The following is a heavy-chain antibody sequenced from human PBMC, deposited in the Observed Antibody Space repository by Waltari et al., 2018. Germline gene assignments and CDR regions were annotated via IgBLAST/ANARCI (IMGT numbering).Heavy chain of an antibody. V-gene: IGHV3-23*01. CDR2: LGGSGATT. CDR1: GFSFGGFG. J-gene: IGHJ4*02. CDR3: AKAFRGYSGSYFDS. D-gene: IGHD5-12*01. Sequence: EVQLLESGGGLVQPGGSLRLSCAASGFSFGGFGMQWVRQAPGKGLEWVSGLGGSGATTYYTDSVRGRFTVSRDNNRNTVYLQMNSLRAEDTAVYYCAKAFRGYSGSYFDSWGRGTLVAVSA.